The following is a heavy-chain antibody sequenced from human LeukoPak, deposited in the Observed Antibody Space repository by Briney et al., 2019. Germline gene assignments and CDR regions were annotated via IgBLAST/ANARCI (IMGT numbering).Heavy chain of an antibody. V-gene: IGHV4-39*01. CDR1: GGSISSSSYY. J-gene: IGHJ6*02. D-gene: IGHD3-10*01. CDR2: IYYSGST. Sequence: PSETLSLTCTVSGGSISSSSYYWGWIRQPPGKGLEWIGSIYYSGSTYYNPSLKSRVTISVDTSKNQFSLKLSSVTAADTAVYYCARLGGAPKSNYYYYGMDVWGQGTTVTVSS. CDR3: ARLGGAPKSNYYYYGMDV.